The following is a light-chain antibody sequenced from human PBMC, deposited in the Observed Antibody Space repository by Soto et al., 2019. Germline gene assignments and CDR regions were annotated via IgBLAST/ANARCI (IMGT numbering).Light chain of an antibody. J-gene: IGKJ1*01. CDR3: LQDYIYPWT. CDR2: TAS. CDR1: QDIRND. Sequence: AIQMTQSPSSLSASVGDRVTITCRASQDIRNDLGWFQQKPGKAPKLLINTASTLQSGVSSRFSGSGSGTAFTLTISSLQPEDFATYYCLQDYIYPWTFGQGTKVEIK. V-gene: IGKV1-6*01.